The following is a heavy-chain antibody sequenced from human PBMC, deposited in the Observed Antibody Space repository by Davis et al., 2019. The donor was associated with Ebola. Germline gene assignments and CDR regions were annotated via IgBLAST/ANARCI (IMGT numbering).Heavy chain of an antibody. CDR1: RYTFPRYY. J-gene: IGHJ6*02. CDR2: INPNSGGT. Sequence: SVTVSCMASRYTFPRYYMHWLRQAPGQGLAWMGWINPNSGGTNYAQKFQGWVTMTRDTSISTVYLELSRLRSDDTAVYYCARDSSGWFPSMDVWGQGTTVTVSS. D-gene: IGHD6-19*01. CDR3: ARDSSGWFPSMDV. V-gene: IGHV1-2*04.